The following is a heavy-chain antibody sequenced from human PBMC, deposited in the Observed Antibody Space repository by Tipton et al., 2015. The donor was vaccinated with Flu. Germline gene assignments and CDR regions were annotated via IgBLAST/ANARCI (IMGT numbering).Heavy chain of an antibody. CDR2: ISYGGSNK. D-gene: IGHD3-22*01. CDR1: GFTFSSYG. J-gene: IGHJ4*02. V-gene: IGHV3-30*18. Sequence: SLRLSCAASGFTFSSYGMHWVRQAPGKGLEWVAVISYGGSNKYYADSVKGRFTISRDNSKNTLYLQMNSLRAEDTAVYYCAKNRYYYDSSGYLYRGQGTLVTVSS. CDR3: AKNRYYYDSSGYLY.